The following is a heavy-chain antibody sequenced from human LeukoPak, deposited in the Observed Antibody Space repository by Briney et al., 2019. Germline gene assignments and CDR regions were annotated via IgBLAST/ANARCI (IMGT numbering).Heavy chain of an antibody. J-gene: IGHJ5*02. CDR2: IYYSGST. CDR3: ARGVKGYNWNDMMSWFDP. V-gene: IGHV4-59*01. D-gene: IGHD1-1*01. CDR1: DGSISSYY. Sequence: SETLSLTCTVSDGSISSYYWSWIRQPPGKGLEWIGYIYYSGSTNYNPSLKSRVTISVDTSKNQFSLKLSSVTAADTAVYYCARGVKGYNWNDMMSWFDPWGQGTLVTVSS.